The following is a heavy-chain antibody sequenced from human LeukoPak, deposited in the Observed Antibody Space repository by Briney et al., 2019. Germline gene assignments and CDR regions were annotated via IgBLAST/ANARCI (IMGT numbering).Heavy chain of an antibody. Sequence: ASVKVSCTASGYTFTSYDINWVRQATGQGLEWMGWMNPNSGNTGYAQKFQGRVTMTRNTSISTAYMELSSLRSEDTAVYYCARDSATYYDFWSGYYPPYFDYWGQGTLVTVSS. CDR1: GYTFTSYD. V-gene: IGHV1-8*01. CDR2: MNPNSGNT. J-gene: IGHJ4*02. D-gene: IGHD3-3*01. CDR3: ARDSATYYDFWSGYYPPYFDY.